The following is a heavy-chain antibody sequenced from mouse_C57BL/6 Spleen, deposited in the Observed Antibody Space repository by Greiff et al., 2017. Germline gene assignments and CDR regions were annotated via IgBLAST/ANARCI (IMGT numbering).Heavy chain of an antibody. CDR2: IDPETGGT. CDR1: GYTFTDYE. D-gene: IGHD4-1*01. J-gene: IGHJ2*01. CDR3: TRVGGY. V-gene: IGHV1-15*01. Sequence: QVQLQQPGAELVRPGASVTLSCKASGYTFTDYEMHWVKQTPVHGLEWIGAIDPETGGTAYNQKFKGKAILTADKSSSTAYMELRSLTSEDSAVYYCTRVGGYWGQGTTLTVSS.